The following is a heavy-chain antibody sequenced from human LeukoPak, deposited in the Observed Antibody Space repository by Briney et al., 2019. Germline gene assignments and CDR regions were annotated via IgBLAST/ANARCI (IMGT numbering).Heavy chain of an antibody. CDR1: GFTVSSNY. D-gene: IGHD3-3*01. CDR3: AKGGYYHGYYYYYMDV. J-gene: IGHJ6*03. Sequence: GGSLTLSCAASGFTVSSNYMSGVRQAPGKGLEWVSGISAGGSNTYYADPVMGRFTISRDNSKNTLYLQMNSLRAEDTAIYYCAKGGYYHGYYYYYMDVWGKGTTVTISS. CDR2: ISAGGSNT. V-gene: IGHV3-23*01.